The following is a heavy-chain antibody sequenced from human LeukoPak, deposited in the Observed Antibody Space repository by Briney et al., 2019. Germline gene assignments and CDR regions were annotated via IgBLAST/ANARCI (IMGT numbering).Heavy chain of an antibody. CDR2: INPNSGGT. V-gene: IGHV1-2*02. CDR3: AREVGYCSSTSCYALGWFDP. J-gene: IGHJ5*02. D-gene: IGHD2-2*01. CDR1: GYTFTGYY. Sequence: ASVKVSCKASGYTFTGYYMHWVRQAPGQGLEWMGWINPNSGGTNYAQKFQGRVTMTRDTSISTAYMELSGLRSDDTAVYYCAREVGYCSSTSCYALGWFDPWGQGTLVTVSS.